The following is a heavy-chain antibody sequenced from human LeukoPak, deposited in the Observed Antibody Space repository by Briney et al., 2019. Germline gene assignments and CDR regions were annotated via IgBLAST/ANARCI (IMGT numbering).Heavy chain of an antibody. D-gene: IGHD2-15*01. Sequence: GGSLRLSCAASGFTFSIYTMNWVRQAPGKGPEWVSSISSTSTDIDYADSVKGRFTIPRGNAENSLSLPMNSLRAQDTAVYYCARDVGYCRAGSCYSSGWGQGTLVTVSS. CDR2: ISSTSTDI. J-gene: IGHJ4*02. CDR3: ARDVGYCRAGSCYSSG. CDR1: GFTFSIYT. V-gene: IGHV3-21*01.